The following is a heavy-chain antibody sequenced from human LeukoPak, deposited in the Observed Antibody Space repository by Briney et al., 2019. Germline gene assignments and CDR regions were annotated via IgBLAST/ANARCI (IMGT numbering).Heavy chain of an antibody. CDR2: ISAYNGNT. Sequence: ASVKVSCKASGYTFTSYGISWVRQAPGQGPEWMGWISAYNGNTNYAQKLQGRVTMTTDTSTSTAYMELRSLRSDDTAVYYCARDAAGKGQEYYFDYWGQGTLVTVSS. J-gene: IGHJ4*02. V-gene: IGHV1-18*01. CDR3: ARDAAGKGQEYYFDY. D-gene: IGHD3-10*01. CDR1: GYTFTSYG.